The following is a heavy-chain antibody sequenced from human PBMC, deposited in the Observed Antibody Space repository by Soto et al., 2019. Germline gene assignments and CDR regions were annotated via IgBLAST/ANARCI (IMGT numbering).Heavy chain of an antibody. CDR2: VNPDGSDT. D-gene: IGHD2-2*01. Sequence: PGGSLRLSCAASGFTFTTFSMNWVRQPPGKGLEWLAAVNPDGSDTFYADSVKGRFTISRDNSQNTVNLQMKSLRVEDTAIYYCAEQLGYCSTGRCYFDYWGQGTQVTVSS. V-gene: IGHV3-23*01. CDR1: GFTFTTFS. CDR3: AEQLGYCSTGRCYFDY. J-gene: IGHJ4*02.